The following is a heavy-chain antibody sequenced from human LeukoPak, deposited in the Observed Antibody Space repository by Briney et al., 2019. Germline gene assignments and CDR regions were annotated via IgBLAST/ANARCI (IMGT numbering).Heavy chain of an antibody. D-gene: IGHD5-24*01. CDR2: ISHDGII. V-gene: IGHV3-74*01. CDR1: GFTFSSYV. CDR3: ARDWVYKIGY. J-gene: IGHJ4*02. Sequence: GGSLRLSCETAGFTFSSYVMHWVRRTPGKGLVWVSRISHDGIISYADSVKGRFTISRDNAKNTLILQMNSLRVEDTAVYYCARDWVYKIGYWGQGTLVTVSS.